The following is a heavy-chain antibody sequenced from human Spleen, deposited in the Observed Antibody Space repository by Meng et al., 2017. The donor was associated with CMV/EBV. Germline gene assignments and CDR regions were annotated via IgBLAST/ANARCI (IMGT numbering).Heavy chain of an antibody. D-gene: IGHD2-2*01. J-gene: IGHJ5*02. Sequence: YTFSDYDMHWVRQVPGQGLEWMGWINPKSGGASYAVKFQGRVTMTRDTSINTAFMEMTRLTSDDTAMYYCARDRGLSIVVIPAALTTWGQGSLVTVSS. CDR1: YTFSDYD. CDR2: INPKSGGA. CDR3: ARDRGLSIVVIPAALTT. V-gene: IGHV1-2*02.